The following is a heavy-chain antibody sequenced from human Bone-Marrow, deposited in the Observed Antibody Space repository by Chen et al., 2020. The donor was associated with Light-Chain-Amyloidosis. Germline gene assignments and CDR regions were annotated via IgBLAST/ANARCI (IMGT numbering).Heavy chain of an antibody. CDR3: ARDRTLFGVAQYYFDY. CDR1: GSTSRAYW. D-gene: IGHD3-3*01. J-gene: IGHJ4*02. CDR2: VRQDVSEK. V-gene: IGHV3-7*03. Sequence: DVRLVESGGGLVQPGGSLRLSCAASGSTSRAYWMSWVRQSPGKGLEWVANVRQDVSEKDYAASVKGRFTISRDDAKNSVYLQMNNLRAEDTAVYYCARDRTLFGVAQYYFDYWGQGTRVTVSS.